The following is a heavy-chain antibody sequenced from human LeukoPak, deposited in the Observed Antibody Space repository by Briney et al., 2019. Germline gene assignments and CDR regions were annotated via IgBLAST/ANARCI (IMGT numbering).Heavy chain of an antibody. Sequence: PSETLSLTCTVSGGSISSSSYYWGWIRQPPGKGLEWIGSIYYSGSTYYNPSLKSRVTISVDTSKNQFSLKLSSVTAADTAVYYCARDGGIVGATPDWYFDLRGRGTLVTVSS. J-gene: IGHJ2*01. D-gene: IGHD1-26*01. CDR1: GGSISSSSYY. V-gene: IGHV4-39*07. CDR3: ARDGGIVGATPDWYFDL. CDR2: IYYSGST.